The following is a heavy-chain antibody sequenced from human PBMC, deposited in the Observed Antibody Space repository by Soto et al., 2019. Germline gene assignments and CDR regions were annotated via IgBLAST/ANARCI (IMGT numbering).Heavy chain of an antibody. J-gene: IGHJ4*02. CDR3: ARGRYSSGWFDF. D-gene: IGHD6-19*01. CDR1: GESVSSPSYY. CDR2: ISYSGST. Sequence: SETLSLTCTVSGESVSSPSYYWNWIRQPPGQGLEWIGYISYSGSTDYNPTLKSRVTISVDTSKNQFSLKLSSVTAADTAVYYCARGRYSSGWFDFWGQGTPVTVSS. V-gene: IGHV4-61*01.